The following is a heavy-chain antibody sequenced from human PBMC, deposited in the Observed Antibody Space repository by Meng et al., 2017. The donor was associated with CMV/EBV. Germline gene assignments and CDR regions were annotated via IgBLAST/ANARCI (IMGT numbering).Heavy chain of an antibody. V-gene: IGHV1-8*01. D-gene: IGHD3-3*01. CDR2: RNTNSGNT. CDR3: ARGSTVFLEWHREFDY. Sequence: SGYTVISYDINWGRQDTGQGREGRGWRNTNSGNTGDAQKFKGRVTRIRNTSISTAYMELSSLRCEDTAVYYGARGSTVFLEWHREFDYWGQGTLVTVSS. CDR1: GYTVISYD. J-gene: IGHJ4*02.